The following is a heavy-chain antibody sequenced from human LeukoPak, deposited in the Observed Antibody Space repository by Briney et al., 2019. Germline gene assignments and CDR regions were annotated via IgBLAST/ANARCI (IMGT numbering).Heavy chain of an antibody. D-gene: IGHD6-13*01. V-gene: IGHV3-30*18. Sequence: GGSLRLSCAASGFTFSSYGIHWVRQAPGKGLEWVAVISSDGRITYYADSVKGRFTISRDNSKNTLYLQMNSLRAEDTAVYYCAKTRPLDSSSWSHGDYWGQGTLVTVSS. CDR1: GFTFSSYG. CDR3: AKTRPLDSSSWSHGDY. CDR2: ISSDGRIT. J-gene: IGHJ4*02.